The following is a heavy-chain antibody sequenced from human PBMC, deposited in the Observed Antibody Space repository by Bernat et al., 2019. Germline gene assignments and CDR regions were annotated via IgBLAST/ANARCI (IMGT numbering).Heavy chain of an antibody. D-gene: IGHD6-6*01. J-gene: IGHJ4*02. CDR2: ISYDGSNK. Sequence: QVQLVESGGGVVQPGRSLRLSCAASGFTFSSYAMHWVRQAPGKGLEWVAVISYDGSNKYYADSVKGRFTISRDNSKNTLYLQMNSRRAGDTVVYYCARGLRGGGGSSSELDYWGQGTLVTVSS. V-gene: IGHV3-30-3*01. CDR3: ARGLRGGGGSSSELDY. CDR1: GFTFSSYA.